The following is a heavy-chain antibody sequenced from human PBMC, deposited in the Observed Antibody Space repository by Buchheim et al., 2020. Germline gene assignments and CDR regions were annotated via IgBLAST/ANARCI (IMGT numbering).Heavy chain of an antibody. D-gene: IGHD1-26*01. J-gene: IGHJ4*02. Sequence: QVQLVESGGGVVQPGRSLRLSCAASGFTFSSYGMHWVRQAPGKGLEWVAVISYDGSNKYYADSVKGRFTISRDNSKNTLYLQMNSLRAEDTAVYYCAKPGGVGATTMDYWGQGTL. V-gene: IGHV3-30*18. CDR3: AKPGGVGATTMDY. CDR2: ISYDGSNK. CDR1: GFTFSSYG.